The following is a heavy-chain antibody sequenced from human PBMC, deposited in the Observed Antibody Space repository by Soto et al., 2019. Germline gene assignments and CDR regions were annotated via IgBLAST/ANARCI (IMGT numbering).Heavy chain of an antibody. D-gene: IGHD5-12*01. CDR1: GFTFPNYA. J-gene: IGHJ6*02. CDR2: IAYDGTDR. CDR3: AREWLRNFYYYYYGMDV. Sequence: GGSLRLSCAASGFTFPNYAMHWVRQVPGKGLEWVAVIAYDGTDRYYADSVKGRFTISRDNSKNTLYPQMNSLRPEDTAVYYCAREWLRNFYYYYYGMDVWGQGTTVTVSS. V-gene: IGHV3-30*03.